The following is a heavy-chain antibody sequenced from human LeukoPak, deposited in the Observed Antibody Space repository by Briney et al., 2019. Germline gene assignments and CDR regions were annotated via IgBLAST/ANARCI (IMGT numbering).Heavy chain of an antibody. CDR1: GGTISSGGYY. CDR3: ARDSGGTTSVDP. V-gene: IGHV4-30-2*01. D-gene: IGHD1-1*01. J-gene: IGHJ5*02. CDR2: IYHSGST. Sequence: SETLSLTCTVSGGTISSGGYYWRWLRQPPGKGLEWIGYIYHSGSTYYNPSLKSRVTISVDRSKNQFSLKLSSVTAADTAVYYCARDSGGTTSVDPWGQGTLVTVSS.